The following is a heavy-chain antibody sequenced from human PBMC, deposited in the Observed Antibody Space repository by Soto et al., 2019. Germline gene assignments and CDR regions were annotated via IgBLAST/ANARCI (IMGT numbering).Heavy chain of an antibody. CDR3: ARDPLGALTYFDY. CDR1: GFTFGSYS. J-gene: IGHJ4*02. V-gene: IGHV3-21*01. CDR2: ISSSSSYI. D-gene: IGHD3-10*01. Sequence: GGSLRLSCAASGFTFGSYSMNWVRQAPGKGLEWVSSISSSSSYIYYADSVKGRFTISRDNAKNSLYLQMNSLRAEDTAVYYCARDPLGALTYFDYWGQGTLVTVSS.